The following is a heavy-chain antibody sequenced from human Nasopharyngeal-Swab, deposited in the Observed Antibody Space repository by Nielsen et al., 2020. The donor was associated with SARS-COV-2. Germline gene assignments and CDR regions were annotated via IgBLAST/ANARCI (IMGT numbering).Heavy chain of an antibody. D-gene: IGHD4/OR15-4a*01. Sequence: GGSLRPSCAASGFVFSGSAIHWVRQASGKGLEWVGRIGDKAHNYATTYAASVKGRFTISRDDSKNTAFLQMDSLNTEDTALYYCTTDYYFDYWGQGTLVTVSS. CDR2: IGDKAHNYAT. J-gene: IGHJ4*02. CDR1: GFVFSGSA. V-gene: IGHV3-73*01. CDR3: TTDYYFDY.